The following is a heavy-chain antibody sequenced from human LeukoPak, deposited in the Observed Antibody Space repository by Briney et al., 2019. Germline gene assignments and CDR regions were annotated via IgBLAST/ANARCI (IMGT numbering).Heavy chain of an antibody. D-gene: IGHD7-27*01. Sequence: SETLSLTCTVSGGSISSGSYYWSWIRQPAGKGLEWIGRIYTSGSTNYNPSLKSRVTISVDTSKNQFSLKLSSVTAADTAVYYCARQGWGSDFDYWGQGTLVTVSS. J-gene: IGHJ4*02. CDR3: ARQGWGSDFDY. CDR1: GGSISSGSYY. V-gene: IGHV4-61*02. CDR2: IYTSGST.